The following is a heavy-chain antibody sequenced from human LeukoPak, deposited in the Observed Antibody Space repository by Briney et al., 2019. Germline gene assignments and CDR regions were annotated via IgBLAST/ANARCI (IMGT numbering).Heavy chain of an antibody. Sequence: GRSLRLSCAASGFTFSSYGMHWVRQASGKGLEWVAVISYDGSNKYYADSVKGRFTISRDNSKNTLYLQMNSLRAEDTAVYYCAKSGLVTDARRNNWFDPWGQGALVTVSS. V-gene: IGHV3-30*18. CDR1: GFTFSSYG. CDR2: ISYDGSNK. D-gene: IGHD3/OR15-3a*01. J-gene: IGHJ5*02. CDR3: AKSGLVTDARRNNWFDP.